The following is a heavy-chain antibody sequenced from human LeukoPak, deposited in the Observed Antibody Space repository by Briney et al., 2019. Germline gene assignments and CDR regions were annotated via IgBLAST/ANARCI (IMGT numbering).Heavy chain of an antibody. CDR2: IYSDGST. V-gene: IGHV3-66*01. CDR3: AREILAPGKTHDY. J-gene: IGHJ4*02. CDR1: GFTVSDNY. Sequence: GGSLRLSCAASGFTVSDNYMSWVRQAPGKGLEWVSVIYSDGSTYYADSVKGRFTISRDNAKNTLFLQINSLRAEDTAVYYCAREILAPGKTHDYWGQGTLVTVSS.